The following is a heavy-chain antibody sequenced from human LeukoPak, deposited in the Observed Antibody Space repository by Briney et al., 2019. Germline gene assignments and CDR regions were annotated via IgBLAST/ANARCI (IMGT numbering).Heavy chain of an antibody. Sequence: SETLSLTCTVSGGSISSYYWSWIRQPPGKGLEWIGYIYYSGSTNYNPSLKSRVTISVDTSKNQFSLKLSSVTAADTAVYYCAREDYDFWSGHNWFGPWGQGTLVTVSS. CDR1: GGSISSYY. CDR2: IYYSGST. CDR3: AREDYDFWSGHNWFGP. D-gene: IGHD3-3*01. V-gene: IGHV4-59*12. J-gene: IGHJ5*02.